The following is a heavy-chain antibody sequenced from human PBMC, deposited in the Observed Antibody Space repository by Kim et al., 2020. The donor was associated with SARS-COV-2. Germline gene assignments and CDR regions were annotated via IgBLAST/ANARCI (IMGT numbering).Heavy chain of an antibody. J-gene: IGHJ5*02. CDR2: IWHDGSTK. CDR3: ARDLTLARGPIWA. CDR1: GFTFKNYG. V-gene: IGHV3-33*01. Sequence: GGSLRLSCAASGFTFKNYGMHWVRQAPGKGLEWVAAIWHDGSTKFYADSVKGRFTISRDNSKNTLFLQMNSLRADDAAVYYCARDLTLARGPIWAWGQGTLVTVSS. D-gene: IGHD3-10*01.